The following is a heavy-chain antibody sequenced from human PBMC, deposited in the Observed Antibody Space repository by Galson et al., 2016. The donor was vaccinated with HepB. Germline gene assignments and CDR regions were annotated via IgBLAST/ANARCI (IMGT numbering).Heavy chain of an antibody. Sequence: SVKVSCKVSGYFLSKMPMHWVRQAPGKRLEWVGGFDFEEREKIHAQSFQGRVTMTEDISTDTAYMELSSLRSEDTAVYYCTTLFSHGFDLWGQGTLVTVSS. J-gene: IGHJ5*02. CDR1: GYFLSKMP. CDR3: TTLFSHGFDL. V-gene: IGHV1-24*01. CDR2: FDFEEREK.